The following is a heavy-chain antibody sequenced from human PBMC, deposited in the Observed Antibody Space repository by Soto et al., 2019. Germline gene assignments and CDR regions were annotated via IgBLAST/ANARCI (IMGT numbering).Heavy chain of an antibody. D-gene: IGHD2-15*01. CDR1: GFTFSSYG. CDR3: AKVEYCSGGSCYVYYYYYGMDV. Sequence: GGSLRLSCAASGFTFSSYGMHWVRQAPGKGLEWVAVISYDGSNKYYADSVKGRFTISRDNSKNTLYLQMDSLRAEDTAVYYCAKVEYCSGGSCYVYYYYYGMDVWGQGTKVTVSS. J-gene: IGHJ6*02. CDR2: ISYDGSNK. V-gene: IGHV3-30*18.